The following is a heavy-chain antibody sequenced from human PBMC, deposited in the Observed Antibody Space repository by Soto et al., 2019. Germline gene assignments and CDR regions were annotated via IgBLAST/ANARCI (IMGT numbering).Heavy chain of an antibody. CDR1: GFTFSSYW. CDR3: ARDSGYDAFDI. J-gene: IGHJ3*02. D-gene: IGHD5-12*01. V-gene: IGHV3-7*01. Sequence: GESLKISCAASGFTFSSYWMSCVRQAPGKGLEWVANIKQDGSEKYYVDSVKGRFTISRDNAKNSLYLQMNSLRAEDTAVYYCARDSGYDAFDIWGQGTMVTVSS. CDR2: IKQDGSEK.